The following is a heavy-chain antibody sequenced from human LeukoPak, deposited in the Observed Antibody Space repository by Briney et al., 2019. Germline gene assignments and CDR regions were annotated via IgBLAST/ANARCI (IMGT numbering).Heavy chain of an antibody. CDR1: GYTFTGYY. CDR3: ASTQYCGSGSPKAPMDV. Sequence: ASVKVSCKASGYTFTGYYMHWVRQAPGQGLEWMGWINPNSGGTNYAQKFQGWVTMTRDTSISTAYMELSRLRSDDTAVYYCASTQYCGSGSPKAPMDVWGQGTTVTVSS. V-gene: IGHV1-2*04. D-gene: IGHD3-10*01. CDR2: INPNSGGT. J-gene: IGHJ6*02.